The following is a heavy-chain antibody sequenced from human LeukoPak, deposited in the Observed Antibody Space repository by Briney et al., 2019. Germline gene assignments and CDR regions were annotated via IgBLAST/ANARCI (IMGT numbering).Heavy chain of an antibody. CDR2: ISYSGFT. CDR1: GGSISNYF. J-gene: IGHJ4*02. CDR3: AGHHPRNTVDF. Sequence: SETLSLTCTVSGGSISNYFWSWIRQPPGKGLEWIGYISYSGFTNYNPSLKSRVTISLDTSKNQFSLKLTSVTAADTAVYYCAGHHPRNTVDFWGQGTLVTVSS. D-gene: IGHD2-8*02. V-gene: IGHV4-59*08.